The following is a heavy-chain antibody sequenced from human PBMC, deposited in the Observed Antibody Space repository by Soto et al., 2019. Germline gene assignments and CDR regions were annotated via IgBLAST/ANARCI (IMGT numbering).Heavy chain of an antibody. J-gene: IGHJ4*02. V-gene: IGHV4-39*01. CDR1: GGSISSSSYY. D-gene: IGHD2-2*01. Sequence: PSETLSLTCTASGGSISSSSYYWGWIRQPPGKGLEWIGSIYYSGSTYYNPSLKSRVTISVDTSKNQFSLKLSSVAAADTAVYYCARHVVVPAPFDYWGQGTLVTVSS. CDR2: IYYSGST. CDR3: ARHVVVPAPFDY.